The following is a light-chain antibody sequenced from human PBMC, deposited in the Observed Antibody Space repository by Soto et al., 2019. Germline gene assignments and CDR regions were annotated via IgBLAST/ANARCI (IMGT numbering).Light chain of an antibody. CDR1: QSISSW. V-gene: IGKV1-5*03. Sequence: DIQMTHSPSTLSASVGDRVTITCRASQSISSWLAWYQQKPGKAPKLLIYKASSLESGVPSRFSGSGSGTEFTLTIISLQPDDVATYYCQQYNSYSEWTFGQGTKVEIK. CDR2: KAS. J-gene: IGKJ1*01. CDR3: QQYNSYSEWT.